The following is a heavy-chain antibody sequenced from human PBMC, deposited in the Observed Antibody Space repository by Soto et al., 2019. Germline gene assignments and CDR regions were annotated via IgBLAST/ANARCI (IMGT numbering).Heavy chain of an antibody. V-gene: IGHV3-23*01. D-gene: IGHD1-7*01. CDR1: GFTFDIST. Sequence: GGSLRLSCAASGFTFDISTMNWVRQAPGKGLQWVSSISGSGDSTYFADSVKGRFTISRDNSGNTVYLQMNSLRPEDTAVYYCARANNLNYIRGAFDIWGQGTMVTVSS. CDR3: ARANNLNYIRGAFDI. J-gene: IGHJ3*02. CDR2: ISGSGDST.